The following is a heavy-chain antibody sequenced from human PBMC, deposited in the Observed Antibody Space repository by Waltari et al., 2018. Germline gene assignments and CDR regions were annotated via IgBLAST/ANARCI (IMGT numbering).Heavy chain of an antibody. D-gene: IGHD5-18*01. CDR1: GYRFISYG. Sequence: QGQLVQSGGEVKRPGASVKISCKASGYRFISYGISWVRQAPGQGLEWMGWISTDDGNTKNVQKFQGRSIMTTDTSTQTTYMEIRSLRSDDTAIYFCAREKDTALEAGALDIWGQGTRVTVSS. V-gene: IGHV1-18*01. CDR3: AREKDTALEAGALDI. CDR2: ISTDDGNT. J-gene: IGHJ3*02.